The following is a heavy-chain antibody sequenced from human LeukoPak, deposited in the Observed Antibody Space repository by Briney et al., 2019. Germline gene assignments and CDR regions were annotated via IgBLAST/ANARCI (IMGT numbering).Heavy chain of an antibody. CDR2: IYYSVST. CDR1: GGSISSYY. V-gene: IGHV4-59*01. CDR3: ARAVFYDSSGDYYFDY. J-gene: IGHJ4*02. D-gene: IGHD3-22*01. Sequence: SETLSLTCTVSGGSISSYYWSWIRQPPGKGLEWMGYIYYSVSTNYNPSLKSRVTISVDTSKNQFSLKLSSVTAADTAVYYCARAVFYDSSGDYYFDYWGQGTLVTVSS.